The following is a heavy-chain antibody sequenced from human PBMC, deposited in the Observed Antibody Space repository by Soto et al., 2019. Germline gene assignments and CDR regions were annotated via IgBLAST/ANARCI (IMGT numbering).Heavy chain of an antibody. CDR3: ARYCSGGSCYHNWFDP. CDR2: ISSYNGNT. D-gene: IGHD2-15*01. J-gene: IGHJ5*02. V-gene: IGHV1-18*01. Sequence: QVQLVQSGAEVKKPGASVKVSCKSSGYTFSSYGTTYGISWVRQAPGQGLEWMGWISSYNGNTNYAQKFQGRVTMTTDISTSTAYMELRSLRSDDTAVYYCARYCSGGSCYHNWFDPWGQGTLVTVSS. CDR1: GYTFSSYGTTYG.